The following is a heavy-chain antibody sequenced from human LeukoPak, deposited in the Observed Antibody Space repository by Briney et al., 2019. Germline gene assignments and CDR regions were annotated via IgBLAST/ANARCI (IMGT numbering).Heavy chain of an antibody. D-gene: IGHD6-13*01. CDR3: ARVQQLVPYYYYGMDV. J-gene: IGHJ6*02. Sequence: ASVKVSCKASGYTFTSYDINWVRQATGQGLEWVGWMNPNSGNTGYAQKFQGRVTMTRNTSISTAYMELSSLRSEDTAVYYCARVQQLVPYYYYGMDVWGQGTTVTVSS. V-gene: IGHV1-8*01. CDR1: GYTFTSYD. CDR2: MNPNSGNT.